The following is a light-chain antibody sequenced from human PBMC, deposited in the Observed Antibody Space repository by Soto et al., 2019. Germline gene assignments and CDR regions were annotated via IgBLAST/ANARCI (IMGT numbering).Light chain of an antibody. Sequence: QSALTQPASVSGSPGQSITISCTGTSSDVGSYNLVSWYQQHPGKAPKLMIYEGSKRPSGVSNRFSGSKSGKTASLTISGLQPEDESDYYCCSYAGSHTVFGGGTKLTVL. CDR2: EGS. V-gene: IGLV2-23*01. CDR3: CSYAGSHTV. J-gene: IGLJ2*01. CDR1: SSDVGSYNL.